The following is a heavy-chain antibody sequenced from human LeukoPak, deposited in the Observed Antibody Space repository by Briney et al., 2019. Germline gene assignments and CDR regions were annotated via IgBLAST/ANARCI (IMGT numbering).Heavy chain of an antibody. CDR3: ARDWRHHVDY. J-gene: IGHJ4*02. CDR2: ISGSGGST. Sequence: GGSLRLSCAASGFTFSSYAMTWVRQAPAKGLDWVSTISGSGGSTYYADSVTGRFTISRDNPKNTLYLQMNSLRAEDTAVYYCARDWRHHVDYWGQGILVTVSS. D-gene: IGHD1-14*01. V-gene: IGHV3-23*01. CDR1: GFTFSSYA.